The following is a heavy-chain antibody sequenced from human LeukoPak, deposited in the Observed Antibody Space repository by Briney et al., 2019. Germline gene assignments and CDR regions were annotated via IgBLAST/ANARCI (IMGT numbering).Heavy chain of an antibody. CDR1: GFTFDDYT. V-gene: IGHV3-43*01. Sequence: GGSLRLSCVASGFTFDDYTMHWVRQAPGKGLEWVSLISWDGGSTYYADSVKGRFTISRDNSKNSLYLQMNSLRTEDTALYYCAKEADFWSGYFDYWGQGTLVTVSS. D-gene: IGHD3-3*01. J-gene: IGHJ4*02. CDR2: ISWDGGST. CDR3: AKEADFWSGYFDY.